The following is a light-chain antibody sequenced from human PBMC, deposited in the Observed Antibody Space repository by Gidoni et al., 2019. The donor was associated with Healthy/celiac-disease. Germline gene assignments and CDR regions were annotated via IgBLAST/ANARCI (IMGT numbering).Light chain of an antibody. CDR3: QQYYSTPGLA. J-gene: IGKJ1*01. CDR2: AAS. V-gene: IGKV1-NL1*01. Sequence: DIQMTQSPSSLSASVGDRVTITCRASQGISNSLAWYQQKPGKAPKLLLYAASRLESGVPSRFSGSGSGTDYTLTISSLQPEDFATYYCQQYYSTPGLAFGQXTKVEIK. CDR1: QGISNS.